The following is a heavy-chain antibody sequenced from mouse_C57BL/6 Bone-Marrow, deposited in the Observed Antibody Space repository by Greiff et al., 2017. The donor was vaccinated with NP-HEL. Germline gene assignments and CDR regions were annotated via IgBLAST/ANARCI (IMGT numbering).Heavy chain of an antibody. CDR2: ISSGGDYI. CDR1: GFTFSSYA. J-gene: IGHJ4*01. V-gene: IGHV5-9-1*02. CDR3: TRDPKLHYYAMDY. Sequence: EVQLVESGEGLVKPGGSLQLSCAASGFTFSSYAMSWVRQTPEKRLEWVAYISSGGDYIYYADTVKGRFTISRDNARNTLYLQMSSLKSEDTAMYYCTRDPKLHYYAMDYWGQGTSVTVSS.